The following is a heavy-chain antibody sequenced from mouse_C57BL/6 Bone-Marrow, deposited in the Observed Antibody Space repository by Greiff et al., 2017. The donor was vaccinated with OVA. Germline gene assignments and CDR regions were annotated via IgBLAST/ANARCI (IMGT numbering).Heavy chain of an antibody. J-gene: IGHJ2*01. V-gene: IGHV10-1*01. CDR2: ISSKSNNYAT. Sequence: EVMLVESGGGLVQPKGSLKLSCAASGFSFNTYAMNWVRQAPGKGLEWVARISSKSNNYATYYADSVKDRFTISRDDSESMLYLQMNNLNTQDTAKIYCLRHCYYLYFDYWGQGTTLTVSS. D-gene: IGHD2-3*01. CDR3: LRHCYYLYFDY. CDR1: GFSFNTYA.